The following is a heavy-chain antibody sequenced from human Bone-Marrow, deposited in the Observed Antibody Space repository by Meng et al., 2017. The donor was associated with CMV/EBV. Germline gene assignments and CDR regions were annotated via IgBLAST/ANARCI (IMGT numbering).Heavy chain of an antibody. V-gene: IGHV1-8*02. D-gene: IGHD3-3*01. CDR1: GYTFTGYN. CDR3: ARGAYYDFWSGYYNYYYGMDV. J-gene: IGHJ6*02. Sequence: ASVKVSCKASGYTFTGYNIHWVRQATGQGLEWMGWMNPNSGNTGYAQKFQGRVTMTRDTSTSTVYMELSSLRSEDTAVYYCARGAYYDFWSGYYNYYYGMDVWGQGTTVTVSS. CDR2: MNPNSGNT.